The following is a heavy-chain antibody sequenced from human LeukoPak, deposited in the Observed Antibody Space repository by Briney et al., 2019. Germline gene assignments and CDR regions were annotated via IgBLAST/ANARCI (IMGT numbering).Heavy chain of an antibody. V-gene: IGHV3-23*01. Sequence: PGGSLRLSCAASGFTFSSYAMSWVRQAPGKGLEWVSAISGSGGSTYYADSVKGRFTISRDNSNNTLYLQMNSLRAEDTAVYYCAKDINYYDTSGYYFFDYWGQGTLVTVSS. CDR1: GFTFSSYA. J-gene: IGHJ4*02. D-gene: IGHD3-22*01. CDR2: ISGSGGST. CDR3: AKDINYYDTSGYYFFDY.